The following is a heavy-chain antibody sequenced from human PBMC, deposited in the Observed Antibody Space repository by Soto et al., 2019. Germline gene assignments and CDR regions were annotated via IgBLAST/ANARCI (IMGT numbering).Heavy chain of an antibody. CDR1: GFTFSSYA. V-gene: IGHV3-23*01. D-gene: IGHD3-9*01. Sequence: GGSLRLSCAASGFTFSSYAMSWVRQAPGKGLEWVSAISGSGGSTYYADSVKGRFTISRDNSKNTLYLQMNSLRAEDTALYYCARPFLTDDYYYGMDVWGQGTTVTVSS. J-gene: IGHJ6*02. CDR3: ARPFLTDDYYYGMDV. CDR2: ISGSGGST.